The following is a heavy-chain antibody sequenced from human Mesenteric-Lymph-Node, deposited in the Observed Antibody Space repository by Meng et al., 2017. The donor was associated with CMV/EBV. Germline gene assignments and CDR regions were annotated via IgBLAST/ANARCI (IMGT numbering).Heavy chain of an antibody. CDR2: IDPNSGGT. CDR3: ARGSGGWFDP. D-gene: IGHD1-26*01. Sequence: SCKASGYTCTAYYLHWVRQAPGQGLEWMGWIDPNSGGTNYAQKFQGKFTMTRDTSISTASIEVSSLRSDDTAVYYCARGSGGWFDPWGQGTLVTVSS. V-gene: IGHV1-2*02. CDR1: GYTCTAYY. J-gene: IGHJ5*02.